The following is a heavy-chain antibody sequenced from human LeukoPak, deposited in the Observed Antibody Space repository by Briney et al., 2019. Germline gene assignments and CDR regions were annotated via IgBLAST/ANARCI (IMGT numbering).Heavy chain of an antibody. V-gene: IGHV3-23*01. D-gene: IGHD3-22*01. CDR2: ITPNADRT. CDR1: GFTFGSYG. CDR3: AIMHGYYDGSGYWVQ. J-gene: IGHJ1*01. Sequence: GGSLRLSCAASGFTFGSYGMSWVRQAPGKGLEWVSFITPNADRTSYADSVEGRFTISRDNPRNTLYMQMNSLRDEDTDVYYCAIMHGYYDGSGYWVQWGQGTLVTVSS.